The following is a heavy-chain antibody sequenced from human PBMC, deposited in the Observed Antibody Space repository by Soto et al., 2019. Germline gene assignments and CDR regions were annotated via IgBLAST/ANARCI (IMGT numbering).Heavy chain of an antibody. CDR1: GFTFSSYG. Sequence: GGSLRLSCAASGFTFSSYGMHWVRQAPGKGLEWVAVISYDGSNKYYADSVKGRFTISRDNSKNTLYLQMNSLRAEDTAVYYCAKVGAHSSSSSAPMGFDPWGQGTLVTVSS. CDR3: AKVGAHSSSSSAPMGFDP. J-gene: IGHJ5*02. D-gene: IGHD6-6*01. V-gene: IGHV3-30*18. CDR2: ISYDGSNK.